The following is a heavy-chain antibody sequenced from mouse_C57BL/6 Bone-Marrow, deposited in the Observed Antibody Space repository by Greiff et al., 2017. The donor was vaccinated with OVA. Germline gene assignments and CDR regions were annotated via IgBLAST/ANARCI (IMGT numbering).Heavy chain of an antibody. Sequence: EVQLQQSGPELVKPGASVKISCKASGYSFTGYYMNWVKQSPEKSLEWIGEINPSTGGTTNNQKFKAKATLTVDKSSSTAYMQLKSLTSEDSAVYYCARAPSYYFDYWGQGTTLTVSS. V-gene: IGHV1-42*01. CDR3: ARAPSYYFDY. J-gene: IGHJ2*01. CDR2: INPSTGGT. CDR1: GYSFTGYY.